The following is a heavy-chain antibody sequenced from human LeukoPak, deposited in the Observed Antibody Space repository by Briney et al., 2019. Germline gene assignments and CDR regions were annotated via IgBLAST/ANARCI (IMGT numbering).Heavy chain of an antibody. J-gene: IGHJ4*02. CDR2: ISYDGSNK. CDR1: GFTFSSYA. Sequence: PGGSLRLSCAASGFTFSSYAMHWVRQAPGKGLEWVAVISYDGSNKYYADSVKGRFTISRDNSKNTLYLQMNSLRAEDTAVYYCASSLRYSDYWGQGTLVTVSS. V-gene: IGHV3-30-3*01. D-gene: IGHD3-9*01. CDR3: ASSLRYSDY.